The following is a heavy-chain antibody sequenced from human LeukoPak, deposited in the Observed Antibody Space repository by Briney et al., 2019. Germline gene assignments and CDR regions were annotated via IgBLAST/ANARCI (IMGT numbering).Heavy chain of an antibody. J-gene: IGHJ4*02. Sequence: GGSLRLSCAASGFTFSSYAMRWVRQAPGKGLEWVAVISYDGSNKYYADSVKGRFTISRDNSKNTLYLQMNSLRAEDTAVYYCARDGEDIVVVPAATSRFDYWGQGTLVTVSS. CDR1: GFTFSSYA. CDR3: ARDGEDIVVVPAATSRFDY. V-gene: IGHV3-30*04. D-gene: IGHD2-2*01. CDR2: ISYDGSNK.